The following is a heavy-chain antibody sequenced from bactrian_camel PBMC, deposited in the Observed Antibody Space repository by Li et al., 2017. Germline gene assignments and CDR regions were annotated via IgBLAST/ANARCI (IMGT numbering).Heavy chain of an antibody. CDR2: ISGNSVFT. CDR1: GLTFGRSV. V-gene: IGHV3S60*01. J-gene: IGHJ4*01. D-gene: IGHD2*01. CDR3: AQDASGSWMTGAYNY. Sequence: HVQLVESGGGLVQAGGSLRLSCTVSGLTFGRSVLGWFRQAPGKEREWVSCISGNSVFTNYADSVKGRFTISRDNAKNTVYLQLNSLKTEDMAMYYCAQDASGSWMTGAYNYWGRGTQVTVS.